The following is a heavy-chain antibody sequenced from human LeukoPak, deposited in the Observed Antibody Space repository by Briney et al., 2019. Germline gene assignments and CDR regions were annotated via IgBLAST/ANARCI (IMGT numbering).Heavy chain of an antibody. CDR2: INPNSGGT. D-gene: IGHD3-9*01. Sequence: ASVKVSCKASGYTFTGYYMHGVRQAPGQGLEWMGWINPNSGGTNYSQKFYDRVTMTRETSISTAYMELSRLRSDDTAVFYCARSPDIWAGENFDYWGQGTLVTVSS. V-gene: IGHV1-2*02. CDR1: GYTFTGYY. CDR3: ARSPDIWAGENFDY. J-gene: IGHJ4*02.